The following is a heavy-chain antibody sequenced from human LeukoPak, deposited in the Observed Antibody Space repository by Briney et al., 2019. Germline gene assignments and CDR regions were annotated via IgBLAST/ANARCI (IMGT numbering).Heavy chain of an antibody. CDR1: GYTFTGYY. V-gene: IGHV1-2*02. Sequence: GASVKVSCKASGYTFTGYYMHWVRQAPGQGLEWMGWINPNSGGTNYAQKFQGRVTMTRDTSISTAYMELSRLRSDDTAVYYCARDRRGWTTENFDYWGQGTLVTVSS. CDR2: INPNSGGT. D-gene: IGHD3/OR15-3a*01. CDR3: ARDRRGWTTENFDY. J-gene: IGHJ4*02.